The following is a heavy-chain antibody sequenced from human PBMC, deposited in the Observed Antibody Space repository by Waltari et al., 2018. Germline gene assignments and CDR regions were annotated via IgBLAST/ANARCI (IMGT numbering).Heavy chain of an antibody. CDR2: INWNGGST. D-gene: IGHD2-2*01. CDR3: ARDLRDAQLLHY. J-gene: IGHJ4*02. Sequence: ELQLVELGGGVVRPGGSLRLSCAAPGFTLDDFALTWVPQAPGKGLEWVSGINWNGGSTGYADSVKGRFTISRDNAKNSLYLQMNSLRAEDTALYYCARDLRDAQLLHYWGQGTLVTVSS. CDR1: GFTLDDFA. V-gene: IGHV3-20*04.